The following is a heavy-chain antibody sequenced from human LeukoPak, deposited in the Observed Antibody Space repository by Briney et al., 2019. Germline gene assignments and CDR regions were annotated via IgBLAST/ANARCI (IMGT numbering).Heavy chain of an antibody. D-gene: IGHD4/OR15-4a*01. J-gene: IGHJ4*02. CDR1: GGSINSRSDY. V-gene: IGHV4-39*01. CDR3: ARRPGEYGGNDFDY. CDR2: IYYSGST. Sequence: PSETLSLTCTVSGGSINSRSDYWGWIRQPPGKGLEWIGSIYYSGSTHYNPSLKSLVTMSIDTSKNQFSLRLSSVTAADTAVYYCARRPGEYGGNDFDYWGQGTLVTVSS.